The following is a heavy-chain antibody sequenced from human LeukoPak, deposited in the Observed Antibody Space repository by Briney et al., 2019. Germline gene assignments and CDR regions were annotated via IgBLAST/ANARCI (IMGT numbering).Heavy chain of an antibody. CDR2: IYSSGNT. CDR1: GGSITSATYY. Sequence: PSETLSLTCSVSGGSITSATYYWPWIRQPAGKGLEWIGRIYSSGNTVYNPSLRSRVTISIDVSKNQFSLKLMSVTATDTAVYYCARNPTSAHNWFDPWGHGILVTVSS. V-gene: IGHV4-61*02. J-gene: IGHJ5*02. CDR3: ARNPTSAHNWFDP.